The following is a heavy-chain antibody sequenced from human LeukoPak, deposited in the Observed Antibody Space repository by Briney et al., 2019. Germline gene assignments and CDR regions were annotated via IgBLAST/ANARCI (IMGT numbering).Heavy chain of an antibody. CDR1: GGTFSSYA. D-gene: IGHD3-9*01. V-gene: IGHV1-69*06. J-gene: IGHJ4*02. CDR3: ASKYYDILTGYPY. Sequence: SVKVSCKASGGTFSSYAISWVRQAPGQGLEWMGGIIPIFGTANYAQKFQGRVTITADKSTSTAYMGLSSLRSEDTAVYYCASKYYDILTGYPYWGQGTLVTVSS. CDR2: IIPIFGTA.